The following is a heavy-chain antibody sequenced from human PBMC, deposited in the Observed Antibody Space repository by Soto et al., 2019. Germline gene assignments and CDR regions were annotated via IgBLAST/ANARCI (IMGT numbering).Heavy chain of an antibody. V-gene: IGHV3-33*01. CDR2: IWYDGSNK. Sequence: PGGSLRLSCAASGFTFSSYGMHWVRQAPGKGLEWVAVIWYDGSNKYYADSVKGRFTISRDNSKNTLYLQMNSLRAEDTAVYYCARAPGVDIVVVPAATNAWFDPWGQGTLVTVSS. CDR1: GFTFSSYG. CDR3: ARAPGVDIVVVPAATNAWFDP. J-gene: IGHJ5*02. D-gene: IGHD2-2*01.